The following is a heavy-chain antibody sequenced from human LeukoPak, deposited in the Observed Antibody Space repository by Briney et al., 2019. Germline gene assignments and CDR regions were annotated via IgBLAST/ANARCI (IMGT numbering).Heavy chain of an antibody. J-gene: IGHJ3*02. CDR3: TRHSDGDYSYHSTDAFDI. CDR2: IRSKANSYAT. V-gene: IGHV3-73*01. CDR1: GFTFSGSA. Sequence: GGSLRLSCAASGFTFSGSAMHWVRQASGKGLEWVGRIRSKANSYATTYAASVKGRFTISRDDSMDTAYLQMNSLKTEDTAVYYCTRHSDGDYSYHSTDAFDIWGQGTMVTVSS. D-gene: IGHD4-17*01.